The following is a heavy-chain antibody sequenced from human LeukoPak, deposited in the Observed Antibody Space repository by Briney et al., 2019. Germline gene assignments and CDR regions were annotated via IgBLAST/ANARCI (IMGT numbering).Heavy chain of an antibody. CDR2: ISGSGSTI. Sequence: GGSLRLSCPAAAFTVSSYEINWVRQAPREWLEWVAFISGSGSTIYYADYVKGRFTISRDNAKISLYLQMNSLRAEDTAIYYCVSAYGGLLDYWGQGILVTVSS. CDR3: VSAYGGLLDY. J-gene: IGHJ4*02. V-gene: IGHV3-48*03. CDR1: AFTVSSYE. D-gene: IGHD3-10*01.